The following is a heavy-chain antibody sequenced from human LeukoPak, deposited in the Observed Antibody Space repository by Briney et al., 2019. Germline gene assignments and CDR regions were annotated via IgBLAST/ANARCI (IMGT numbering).Heavy chain of an antibody. D-gene: IGHD3-22*01. CDR3: ARDGPNYYDSSGYYPLEIDY. Sequence: SETLSLTCTVSGGSISSGGYYWSWIRQHPGKGLEWIGYIYYSGSTYYNPSLKSRVTISVDTSKNQFSLKLSSVTAADTAVYYCARDGPNYYDSSGYYPLEIDYWGQGTLVTVSS. CDR2: IYYSGST. V-gene: IGHV4-31*03. CDR1: GGSISSGGYY. J-gene: IGHJ4*02.